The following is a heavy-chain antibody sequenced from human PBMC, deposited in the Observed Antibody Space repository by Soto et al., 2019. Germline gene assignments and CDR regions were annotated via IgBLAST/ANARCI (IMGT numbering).Heavy chain of an antibody. CDR2: ISSSSSYT. Sequence: PGGSLRLSCAASGFTFSDHYMDWVRQAPGKGLEWVSYISSSSSYTNYADSVKGRFTISRDNAKNSLYLQMNSLRAEDTAVYYCARTPQLAYYFDYWGQGTLVTVSS. J-gene: IGHJ4*02. D-gene: IGHD6-13*01. CDR1: GFTFSDHY. V-gene: IGHV3-11*06. CDR3: ARTPQLAYYFDY.